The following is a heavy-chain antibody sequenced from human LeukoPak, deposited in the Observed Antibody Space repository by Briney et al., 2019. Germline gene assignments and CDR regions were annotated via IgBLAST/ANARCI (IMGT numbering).Heavy chain of an antibody. V-gene: IGHV4-61*02. CDR3: ARVRYFDYNWFDP. CDR2: IYTSGSA. Sequence: SQTLSLTCTVSGGSISSGSYYWSWIRQPAGKGLEWIGRIYTSGSANYNPSLKSRVTVSVDTSKNQISLNLTSVTAADTAVYYCARVRYFDYNWFDPWGQGILVTVSS. CDR1: GGSISSGSYY. D-gene: IGHD3-9*01. J-gene: IGHJ5*02.